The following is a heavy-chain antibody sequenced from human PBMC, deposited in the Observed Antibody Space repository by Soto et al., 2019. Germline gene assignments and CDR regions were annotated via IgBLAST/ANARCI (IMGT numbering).Heavy chain of an antibody. CDR2: IIPIFGTA. V-gene: IGHV1-69*12. J-gene: IGHJ1*01. CDR3: ASSHYYDSSGYYSGYFQH. Sequence: QVQLVQSGAEVKKPGSSVKVSCKASGGTFSSYAISWVRQAPGQGLEWMGGIIPIFGTANYAQKFQGRVTITADESTSTAYMELSSLRSEDTAVYYCASSHYYDSSGYYSGYFQHWGQGTLVTVSS. D-gene: IGHD3-22*01. CDR1: GGTFSSYA.